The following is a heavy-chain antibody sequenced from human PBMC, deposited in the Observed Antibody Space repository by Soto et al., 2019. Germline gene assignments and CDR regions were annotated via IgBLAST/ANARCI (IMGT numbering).Heavy chain of an antibody. Sequence: ASVKVSCKASGGTFSSYAISWVRQAPGQGLEWMGGIIPIFGTANYAQKFQGRVTITADESTSTAYMELSSLRSEDTAVYYCARDQPGLGWFDPWGQGTLVTVSS. J-gene: IGHJ5*02. CDR1: GGTFSSYA. CDR3: ARDQPGLGWFDP. CDR2: IIPIFGTA. V-gene: IGHV1-69*13. D-gene: IGHD3-10*01.